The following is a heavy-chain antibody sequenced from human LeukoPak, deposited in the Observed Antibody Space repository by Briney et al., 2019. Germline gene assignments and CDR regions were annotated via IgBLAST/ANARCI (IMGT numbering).Heavy chain of an antibody. Sequence: TGGSLKLSCATSGITFSRKAMSWVRQAPGKGLEWVSAIGGSGGGTRYVDSVKGRFTISRDNSKNTLYLQMNGLRDDDTAVYYCAKGARLNYYYLDVWGKGTTVTVSS. CDR3: AKGARLNYYYLDV. CDR2: IGGSGGGT. V-gene: IGHV3-23*01. CDR1: GITFSRKA. J-gene: IGHJ6*03.